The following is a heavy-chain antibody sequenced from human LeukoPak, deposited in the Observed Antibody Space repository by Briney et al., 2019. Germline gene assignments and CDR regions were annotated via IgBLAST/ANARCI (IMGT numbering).Heavy chain of an antibody. CDR3: AREGATVVTPSHAFDI. V-gene: IGHV4-59*01. CDR1: GGSISSYC. D-gene: IGHD4-23*01. CDR2: IYYSGST. Sequence: PSETLSLTCTVSGGSISSYCWSWIRQPPGKELEWIGYIYYSGSTNCNPSLKSRVTISVDTSKNQFSLKLSSVTAADTAVYYCAREGATVVTPSHAFDIWGQGTMVTVSS. J-gene: IGHJ3*02.